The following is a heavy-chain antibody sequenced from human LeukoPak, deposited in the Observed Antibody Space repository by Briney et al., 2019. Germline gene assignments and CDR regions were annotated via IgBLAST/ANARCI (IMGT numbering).Heavy chain of an antibody. CDR3: ARSQFEKYYYYGMDV. CDR1: GGSISSYY. CDR2: IYYSGST. Sequence: SETLSLTCTVSGGSISSYYWSWIRQPPGKGLEWIGYIYYSGSTNYNPSLKSRVTISVDTSKNQFSLKLSSETAADTAVYYCARSQFEKYYYYGMDVWGQGTTVTVSS. V-gene: IGHV4-59*01. D-gene: IGHD5-24*01. J-gene: IGHJ6*02.